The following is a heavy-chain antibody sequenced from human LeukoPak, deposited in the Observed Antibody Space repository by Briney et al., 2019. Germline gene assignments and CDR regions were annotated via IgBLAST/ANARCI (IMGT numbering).Heavy chain of an antibody. D-gene: IGHD5-18*01. V-gene: IGHV4-61*02. CDR3: ARQFPGEYNYGLFDY. J-gene: IGHJ4*02. CDR2: IYTSGST. Sequence: SETLSLTCTVSGGSISSGSYYWSWIRQPAGKGLEWIGRIYTSGSTNYNPSLKSRVTISVDTSKNQFSLKLSSVTAADTAVYYCARQFPGEYNYGLFDYWGQGALVTVSS. CDR1: GGSISSGSYY.